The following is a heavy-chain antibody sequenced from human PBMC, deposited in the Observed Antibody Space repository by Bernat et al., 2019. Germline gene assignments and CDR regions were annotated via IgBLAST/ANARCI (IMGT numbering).Heavy chain of an antibody. CDR1: GFTFGTFA. CDR3: AKFRGQLIRNYYMNV. J-gene: IGHJ6*03. V-gene: IGHV3-23*04. CDR2: MTGGGTT. D-gene: IGHD2-21*01. Sequence: EVRLVESGGDLVQPGGSLRLSCAASGFTFGTFAMSWVRQAPGKGLEWVSAMTGGGTTYYADSVKGRGIISRDNSKNMLFMQMNSLTAEDTAVYYCAKFRGQLIRNYYMNVWGEGTTVTVS.